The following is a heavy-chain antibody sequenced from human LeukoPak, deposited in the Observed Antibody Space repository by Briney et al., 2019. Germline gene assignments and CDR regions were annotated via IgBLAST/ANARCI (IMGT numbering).Heavy chain of an antibody. CDR3: AKDYSSSWYYFDY. D-gene: IGHD6-13*01. Sequence: GSLRLSCAASGFTFSVHAMSWVRQAPGKGLEWDSGISGSGGGTNYADSVKGRFTVSRDNSKNTLYLQMNSLRAEDTAVYYCAKDYSSSWYYFDYWGQGTLVTVSS. CDR1: GFTFSVHA. CDR2: ISGSGGGT. J-gene: IGHJ4*02. V-gene: IGHV3-23*01.